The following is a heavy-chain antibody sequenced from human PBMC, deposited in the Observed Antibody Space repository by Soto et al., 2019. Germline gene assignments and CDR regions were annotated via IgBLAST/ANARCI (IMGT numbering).Heavy chain of an antibody. Sequence: SVKVSCKASGGTFSRYTITWVRQAPGQGLEWMGGITPMFGTPNYAQKLQGRVTMTTDTSTSTAYMELRSLRSDDTAVYYCARLRLPVAGTGVYFDYWGQGTLVTVSS. CDR3: ARLRLPVAGTGVYFDY. D-gene: IGHD6-19*01. J-gene: IGHJ4*02. V-gene: IGHV1-69*05. CDR2: ITPMFGTP. CDR1: GGTFSRYT.